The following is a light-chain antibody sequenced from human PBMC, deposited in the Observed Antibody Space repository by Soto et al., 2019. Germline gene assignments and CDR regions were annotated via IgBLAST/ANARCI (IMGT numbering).Light chain of an antibody. CDR2: DVS. Sequence: DNKMTQSPSTLSAYVGDSVTITCRASQSITTWLAWYQQRPGKAPKLLIYDVSSLESGVPSRFSGSGSGTEFTLTISSLQPDDFATYYCQQYFTYWTFGQGTKVDIK. J-gene: IGKJ1*01. CDR3: QQYFTYWT. V-gene: IGKV1-5*01. CDR1: QSITTW.